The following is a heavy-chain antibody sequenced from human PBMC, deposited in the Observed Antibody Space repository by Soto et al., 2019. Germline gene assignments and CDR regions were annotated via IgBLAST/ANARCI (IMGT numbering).Heavy chain of an antibody. J-gene: IGHJ6*02. V-gene: IGHV1-18*01. CDR3: AREGPAPYYYYGMDV. CDR1: GYSFTTYG. CDR2: ISGYNGNT. Sequence: QVQLVQSRGAVKKPGASVKVSCKTSGYSFTTYGISWVRPAPGQGLEWMGWISGYNGNTNYAQKLQGRVTMTTDTSTSTAYMELRSLRSDDTAVYYCAREGPAPYYYYGMDVWGQGSTVTVSS.